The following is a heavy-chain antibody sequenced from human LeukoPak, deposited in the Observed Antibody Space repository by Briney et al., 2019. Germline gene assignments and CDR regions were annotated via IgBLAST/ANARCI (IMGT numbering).Heavy chain of an antibody. J-gene: IGHJ4*02. CDR1: GFTFSSYA. D-gene: IGHD3-22*01. CDR2: ISSNGGST. V-gene: IGHV3-64*01. CDR3: ARDYYDSSGSLFFGY. Sequence: GGSLRLSCAASGFTFSSYAMHWVRQAPGKGLEYVSAISSNGGSTYYANSVKGRFTISRDNSKNTLYLQMGSLRAEDMAVYYCARDYYDSSGSLFFGYWGQGTLVTVSS.